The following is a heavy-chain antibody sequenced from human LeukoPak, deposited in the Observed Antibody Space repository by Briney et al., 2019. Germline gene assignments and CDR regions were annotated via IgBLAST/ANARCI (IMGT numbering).Heavy chain of an antibody. CDR3: ARDSYSSGYSLGAFDI. CDR1: GLTFSDYY. CDR2: ISSSGSTI. D-gene: IGHD3-22*01. V-gene: IGHV3-11*01. J-gene: IGHJ3*02. Sequence: GRSLRLSCAASGLTFSDYYMSWIRQAPGKGLEWVSYISSSGSTIYYADSVKGRFTISRDNAKNSLYLQMNSLRAEDTAVYYCARDSYSSGYSLGAFDIWGQGTMVTVSS.